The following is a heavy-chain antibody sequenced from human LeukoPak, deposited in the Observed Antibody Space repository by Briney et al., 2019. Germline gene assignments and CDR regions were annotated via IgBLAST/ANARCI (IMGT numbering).Heavy chain of an antibody. Sequence: GGSLRLSCAVSGFTFSSYAMSWVRQAPGKGLEWVSHISGSGGSTYYADSVKGRFTISRDNSMNTLYLQMNSLRAEDTAVYFCAKGRYSSGRQYFQHWGQGTLVTVSS. J-gene: IGHJ1*01. D-gene: IGHD2-15*01. V-gene: IGHV3-23*01. CDR2: ISGSGGST. CDR3: AKGRYSSGRQYFQH. CDR1: GFTFSSYA.